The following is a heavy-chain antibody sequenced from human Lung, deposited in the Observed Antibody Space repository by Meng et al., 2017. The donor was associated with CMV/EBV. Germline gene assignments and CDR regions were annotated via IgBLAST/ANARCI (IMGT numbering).Heavy chain of an antibody. J-gene: IGHJ4*02. CDR2: IYHSGSA. CDR1: GGSLSSRNL. D-gene: IGHD2-21*02. CDR3: ARVGAYCGGDCYHPR. Sequence: HVQLHASVPGLVQPSGPLSPTCAVSGGSLSSRNLWSWVRQPPGKGLEWIGEIYHSGSANYNPSLKSRVTISVDESKNQFSLRLSSVTAADTAVYYCARVGAYCGGDCYHPRWGQGTLVTVSS. V-gene: IGHV4-4*02.